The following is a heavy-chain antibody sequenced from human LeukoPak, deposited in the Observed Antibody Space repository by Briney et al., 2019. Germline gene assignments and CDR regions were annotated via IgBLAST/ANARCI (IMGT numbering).Heavy chain of an antibody. V-gene: IGHV1-8*01. Sequence: ASVKVSCKASGYTFTTYDINWVRQATGQGLEWMGWINPNSGNTGYAQKFQGRVTMTRNTSISTAYMELSSLRSEDTAVYYCARGLRISLSSSWIYYFDYWGQGTLVTVSS. CDR2: INPNSGNT. J-gene: IGHJ4*02. D-gene: IGHD6-13*01. CDR1: GYTFTTYD. CDR3: ARGLRISLSSSWIYYFDY.